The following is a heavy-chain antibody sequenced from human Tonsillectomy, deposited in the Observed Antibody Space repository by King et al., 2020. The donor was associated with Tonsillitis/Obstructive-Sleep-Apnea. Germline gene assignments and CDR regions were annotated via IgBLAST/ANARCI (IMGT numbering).Heavy chain of an antibody. CDR2: IKSKTDGGTT. Sequence: VQLVESGGGLVKPGGSLRLSCAASGFTFSNAWRSWVRQAPGKGLEWVGRIKSKTDGGTTDYAAPVKGRFTISRDDSKNTRYLQMNSLKTEDTAVYYCTSYDLWSGFQLGYWGQGTLVTVSS. CDR1: GFTFSNAW. D-gene: IGHD3-3*01. J-gene: IGHJ4*02. V-gene: IGHV3-15*01. CDR3: TSYDLWSGFQLGY.